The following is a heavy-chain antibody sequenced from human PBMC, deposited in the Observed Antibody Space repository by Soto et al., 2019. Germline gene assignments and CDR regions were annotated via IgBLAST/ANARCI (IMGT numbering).Heavy chain of an antibody. V-gene: IGHV4-34*01. Sequence: SETLSLTCAVYGGSFSGYYWSWIRQPPGKGLEWIGEINHSGSINYNPSLKSRVTISVDTSKNQFSLKLSSVTAADTAVYYCARSTVGATPFDYWGQGTLVTVSS. CDR1: GGSFSGYY. D-gene: IGHD1-26*01. CDR3: ARSTVGATPFDY. J-gene: IGHJ4*02. CDR2: INHSGSI.